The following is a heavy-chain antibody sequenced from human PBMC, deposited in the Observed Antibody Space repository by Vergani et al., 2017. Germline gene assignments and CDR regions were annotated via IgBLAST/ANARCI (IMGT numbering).Heavy chain of an antibody. CDR2: IYTIGST. Sequence: QVQLQESGPGLVKPSETLSLTCTVSGGSISSYYWSWIRQPAGKGLEWIGRIYTIGSTNYNPSLKSRVTMSVDTSKNQFSLNLSSVTAADTAVYYCARDREDIVVVPAAIAHHYYYYMDVWGKXP. CDR3: ARDREDIVVVPAAIAHHYYYYMDV. D-gene: IGHD2-2*02. CDR1: GGSISSYY. V-gene: IGHV4-4*07. J-gene: IGHJ6*03.